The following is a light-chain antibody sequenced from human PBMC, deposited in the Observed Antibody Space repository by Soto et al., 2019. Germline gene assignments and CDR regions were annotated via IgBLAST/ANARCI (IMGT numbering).Light chain of an antibody. CDR3: MQPLQSWT. V-gene: IGKV2-28*01. Sequence: DIVMTQSPLSLPVTPGEPASISCRSSQSLLQSNGYNYLDWYLQKPGQSPQLLIYLGSNRASGVPDRFSGSGSGTDFTLKISRVEAEDVGVYYCMQPLQSWTFGKGTKVEIK. CDR2: LGS. J-gene: IGKJ1*01. CDR1: QSLLQSNGYNY.